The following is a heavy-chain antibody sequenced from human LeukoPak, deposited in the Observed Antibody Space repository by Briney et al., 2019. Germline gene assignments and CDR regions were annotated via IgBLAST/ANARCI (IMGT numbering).Heavy chain of an antibody. D-gene: IGHD6-13*01. CDR3: ATRITASGTKYFQY. V-gene: IGHV3-23*01. CDR2: ISSGGST. Sequence: GGSLRLSCAASGFTFSSYAMSWVRQAPGKGLEWVSTISSGGSTYYPDSVKGRFIISRDNSKNTLYLQMNGLRAEDTAVYYCATRITASGTKYFQYWGQGTLVTVSS. J-gene: IGHJ1*01. CDR1: GFTFSSYA.